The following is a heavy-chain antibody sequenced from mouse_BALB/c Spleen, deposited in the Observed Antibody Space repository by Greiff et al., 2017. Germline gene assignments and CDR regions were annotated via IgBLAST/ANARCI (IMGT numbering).Heavy chain of an antibody. CDR3: ARAYGSSWGYFDV. CDR1: GYTFTDYN. V-gene: IGHV1S29*02. D-gene: IGHD1-1*01. CDR2: IYPYNGGT. J-gene: IGHJ1*01. Sequence: EVKLQESGPELVKPGASVKISCKASGYTFTDYNMHWVKQSHGKSLEWIGYIYPYNGGTGYNQKFKSKATLTVDNSSSTAYMELRSLTSEDSAVYYCARAYGSSWGYFDVWGAGTTVTVSS.